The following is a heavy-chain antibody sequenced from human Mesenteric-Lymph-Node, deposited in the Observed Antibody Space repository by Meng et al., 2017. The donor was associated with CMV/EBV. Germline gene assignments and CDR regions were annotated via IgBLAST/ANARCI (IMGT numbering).Heavy chain of an antibody. V-gene: IGHV3-21*01. CDR2: ISSSSSYI. J-gene: IGHJ6*02. CDR3: AREREPAAISYSGMDV. D-gene: IGHD2-2*02. CDR1: GITFSSYS. Sequence: GESLKTSRAASGITFSSYSMNWVRQAPGEGLEWVSSISSSSSYIYYADSMKGRFTISRDNAKNSLYLQMNSLRAEQTAVYYCAREREPAAISYSGMDVWGQGTTVTVSS.